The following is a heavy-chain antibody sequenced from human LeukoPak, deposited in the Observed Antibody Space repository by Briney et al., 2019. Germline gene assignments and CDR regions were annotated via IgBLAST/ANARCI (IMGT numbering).Heavy chain of an antibody. J-gene: IGHJ4*02. V-gene: IGHV3-7*04. CDR3: AREGTWDFDY. Sequence: GGSLRLSCAASGSTFSTYWMSWVRQAPGKGLEWVANINQDGNEKYYVGSVKGRFTISRDNAKNSLYLQMNSLRVEDTAVYYCAREGTWDFDYWGQGTLVTVSS. CDR2: INQDGNEK. D-gene: IGHD3-16*01. CDR1: GSTFSTYW.